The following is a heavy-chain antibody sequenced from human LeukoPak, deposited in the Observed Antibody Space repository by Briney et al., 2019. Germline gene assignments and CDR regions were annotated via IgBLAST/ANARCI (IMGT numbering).Heavy chain of an antibody. CDR1: GGSFSGYY. J-gene: IGHJ4*02. Sequence: SETLSLTCAVYGGSFSGYYWSWIRQPPGKGLEWIGEINHSGSTNYNPSLKSRVTISVDTSKNQFSLKLSSVTAADTAVYYCARVGYYNSMTDYWGQGTLVTVSS. V-gene: IGHV4-34*01. CDR3: ARVGYYNSMTDY. D-gene: IGHD3-22*01. CDR2: INHSGST.